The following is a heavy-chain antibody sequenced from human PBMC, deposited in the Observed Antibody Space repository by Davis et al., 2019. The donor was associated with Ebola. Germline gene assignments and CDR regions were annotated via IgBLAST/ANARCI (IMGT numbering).Heavy chain of an antibody. V-gene: IGHV4-34*01. D-gene: IGHD5-18*01. CDR2: TSHHPDYT. CDR1: GGSFSGSY. CDR3: ARTTKTNVEDWGLGYNFFDS. Sequence: MPSETLSLTCAVYGGSFSGSYWSWIRQRPGKGREWIGATSHHPDYTNYSPSFGGRVTISVDSSKNQFSLKIHSVTAADTAVYYCARTTKTNVEDWGLGYNFFDSWGQGTLVSVSS. J-gene: IGHJ5*01.